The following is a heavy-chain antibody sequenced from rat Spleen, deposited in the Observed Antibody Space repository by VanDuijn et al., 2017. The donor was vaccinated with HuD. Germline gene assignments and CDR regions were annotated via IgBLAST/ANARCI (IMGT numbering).Heavy chain of an antibody. CDR2: ISPSGATT. V-gene: IGHV5-19*01. Sequence: EVQLVESGGGLVQPGRSLTLSCVVSGFTFSDYVMHWIRQAPTKGLEWVTSISPSGATTNYRDSVKGRFTISRDNAKSTQYLQMDSLRSEDTATYYCATGGLRRVYGYFDYWGQGVMVTVSS. J-gene: IGHJ2*01. CDR1: GFTFSDYV. D-gene: IGHD1-11*01. CDR3: ATGGLRRVYGYFDY.